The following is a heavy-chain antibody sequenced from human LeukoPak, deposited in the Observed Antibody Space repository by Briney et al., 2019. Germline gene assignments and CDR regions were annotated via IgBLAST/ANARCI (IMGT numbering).Heavy chain of an antibody. CDR1: GGPHNSYY. J-gene: IGHJ4*02. Sequence: SEALSLTCTLSGGPHNSYYWICIRQPPGKALVGIGFIYYSGTTNYNPSLKSRVTISVDTSKNQFSLKLSSVTAADTAVYYCARGGWNKFDYWGQGTLVTVSS. V-gene: IGHV4-59*01. D-gene: IGHD3-22*01. CDR2: IYYSGTT. CDR3: ARGGWNKFDY.